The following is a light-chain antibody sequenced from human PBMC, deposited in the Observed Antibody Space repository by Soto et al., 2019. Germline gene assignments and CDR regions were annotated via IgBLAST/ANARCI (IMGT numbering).Light chain of an antibody. CDR2: DAS. V-gene: IGKV1-5*01. CDR1: QSASIW. Sequence: QMTQSPSALSASAGDKVNISCRASQSASIWLAWYQQKPGKAPKLLIYDASSLESGVPSRFSGSGSGTEFTLTFSSLKPEDFATYYCQQYNSYPWTFGQGTKVDI. J-gene: IGKJ1*01. CDR3: QQYNSYPWT.